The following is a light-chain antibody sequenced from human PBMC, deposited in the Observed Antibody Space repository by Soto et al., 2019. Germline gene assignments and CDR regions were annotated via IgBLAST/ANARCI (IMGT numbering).Light chain of an antibody. CDR1: SSSIGAGYD. CDR3: QSYDSSLYGYV. V-gene: IGLV1-40*01. J-gene: IGLJ1*01. CDR2: ANS. Sequence: QSVLAQPPSVSGAPGQRVTISCAGSSSSIGAGYDVHWYQQLPGAAPKLLIYANSNRPSGVPDRFSGSKSGTSASLAITGRQAEDEADYYCQSYDSSLYGYVFGSGPKVTVL.